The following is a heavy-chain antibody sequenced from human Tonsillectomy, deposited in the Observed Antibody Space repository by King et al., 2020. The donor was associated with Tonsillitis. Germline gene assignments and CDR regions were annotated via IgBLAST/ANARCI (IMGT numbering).Heavy chain of an antibody. V-gene: IGHV3-49*03. Sequence: VQLVESGGGLVQPGRSLRLSCTASGFTFKDYGMSWFRKAPGKGLEWVSFIRSKAYGGTAEYAASVKGRFTISRDDSKSIAFLQMNSLKTDDTAVYFCSRGGFYDSENWFDSWGQGTQVTVSS. J-gene: IGHJ5*01. D-gene: IGHD2/OR15-2a*01. CDR2: IRSKAYGGTA. CDR3: SRGGFYDSENWFDS. CDR1: GFTFKDYG.